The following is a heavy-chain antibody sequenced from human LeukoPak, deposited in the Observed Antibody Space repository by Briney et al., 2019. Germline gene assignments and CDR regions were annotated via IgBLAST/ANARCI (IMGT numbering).Heavy chain of an antibody. J-gene: IGHJ4*02. V-gene: IGHV4-34*09. CDR2: INHSGST. CDR1: GGSFSGYY. CDR3: ARASPGAKVVVAANFDY. D-gene: IGHD2-15*01. Sequence: SETLSLTCAVYGGSFSGYYWSWIRQPPGKGLEWIGEINHSGSTNYNPSLKSRVTISVDTSKNQFSLKLSSVTAADTAVYYCARASPGAKVVVAANFDYWGQGTLVTVSS.